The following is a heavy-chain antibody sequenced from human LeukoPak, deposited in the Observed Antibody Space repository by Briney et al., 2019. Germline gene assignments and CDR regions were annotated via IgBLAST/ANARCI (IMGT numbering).Heavy chain of an antibody. D-gene: IGHD2-15*01. CDR2: IIPIFGTA. J-gene: IGHJ6*02. CDR1: GGTFSSYA. V-gene: IGHV1-69*13. CDR3: ARDIVVVVAATGYYYYGMDV. Sequence: SVKVSCKASGGTFSSYAISWVRQAPGQGLEWMGGIIPIFGTANYAQKFQGRVTITADESTSTAYMELSSLRSEDTAVYYCARDIVVVVAATGYYYYGMDVWGQGTTVTVSS.